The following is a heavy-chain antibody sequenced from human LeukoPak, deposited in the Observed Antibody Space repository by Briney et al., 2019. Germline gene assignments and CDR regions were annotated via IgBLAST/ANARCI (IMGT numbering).Heavy chain of an antibody. CDR1: GFTFSNFA. J-gene: IGHJ4*02. D-gene: IGHD6-19*01. CDR3: AKDPGKRWLVQGDS. CDR2: IGGSGGGT. V-gene: IGHV3-23*01. Sequence: AGGSLRLSCAASGFTFSNFALNWVRQAPGKGLDWVSAIGGSGGGTYYADSVKGRFTISRDNSKNTLYLQLSSLRAQHTAVYYCAKDPGKRWLVQGDSWGQGTLVSVSS.